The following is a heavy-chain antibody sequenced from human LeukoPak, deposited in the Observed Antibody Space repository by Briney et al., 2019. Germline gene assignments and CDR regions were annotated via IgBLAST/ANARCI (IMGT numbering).Heavy chain of an antibody. CDR3: ARDLRPANL. J-gene: IGHJ4*02. CDR1: GYTFTDHF. V-gene: IGHV1-2*02. Sequence: ASVKVSCKASGYTFTDHFIHWVRQAPGQGLEYMGWIHPGSGNTKYAQMFQGRVTLTRDTSVYTTYMELSSLRSDVTAVYYCARDLRPANLWGQGTLVTVSS. CDR2: IHPGSGNT. D-gene: IGHD1-7*01.